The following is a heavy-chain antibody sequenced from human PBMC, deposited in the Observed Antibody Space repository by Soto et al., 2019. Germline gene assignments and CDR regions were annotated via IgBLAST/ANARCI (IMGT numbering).Heavy chain of an antibody. Sequence: LRLSCAASGFTFSTYAMSWVRQAPGKGLEWVSGISGSGGSTYYADSVKGRFTISRDNSMNTLYLQMNSLRAEDTAVYYCAKVGTGTTPYYGMDVWGQGTTVTVSS. V-gene: IGHV3-23*01. CDR1: GFTFSTYA. CDR2: ISGSGGST. D-gene: IGHD1-7*01. CDR3: AKVGTGTTPYYGMDV. J-gene: IGHJ6*02.